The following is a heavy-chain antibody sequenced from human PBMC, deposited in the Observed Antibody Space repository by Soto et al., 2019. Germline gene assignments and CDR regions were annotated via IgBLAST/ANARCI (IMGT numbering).Heavy chain of an antibody. Sequence: QVQLVESGGGVVQPGRSLRLSCAASGFTFSSYAMHWVRQAPGKGLEWVAVISYDGSNKYYADSVKGRFTISRDNSKNTLYLQMNSLRAEDTAVYYCARDGDTAWSLDYGGQGTLVTVSS. D-gene: IGHD5-18*01. CDR2: ISYDGSNK. J-gene: IGHJ4*02. CDR3: ARDGDTAWSLDY. V-gene: IGHV3-30-3*01. CDR1: GFTFSSYA.